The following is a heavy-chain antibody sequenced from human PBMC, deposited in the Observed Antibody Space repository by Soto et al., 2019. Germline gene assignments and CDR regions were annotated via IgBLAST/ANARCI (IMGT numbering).Heavy chain of an antibody. V-gene: IGHV3-30*18. CDR3: AKDQGGGGSSSDF. CDR1: GFTFNSYG. Sequence: QVQLVESGGGVVQPGRSLRLSCAASGFTFNSYGMHWVRQAPGKGLEWVAVISFDGSKKNYGDSAKGRFTLSRDNSENTLFLQMNSLRAEDTAVYYCAKDQGGGGSSSDFWGQGTLVTVSS. CDR2: ISFDGSKK. D-gene: IGHD3-16*01. J-gene: IGHJ4*02.